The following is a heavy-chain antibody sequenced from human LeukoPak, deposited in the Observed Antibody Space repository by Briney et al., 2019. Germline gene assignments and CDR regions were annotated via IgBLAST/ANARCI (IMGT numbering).Heavy chain of an antibody. CDR3: ASFYYDSSGYSSWYFDL. CDR1: GGSISSSSYY. CDR2: IYYSGST. D-gene: IGHD3-22*01. V-gene: IGHV4-61*05. Sequence: SETLSLTCTVSGGSISSSSYYWGWIRQPPGKGLEWIGYIYYSGSTNYNPSLKSRVTISVDTSKNQFSLKLSSVTAADTAVYYCASFYYDSSGYSSWYFDLWGRGTLVTVSS. J-gene: IGHJ2*01.